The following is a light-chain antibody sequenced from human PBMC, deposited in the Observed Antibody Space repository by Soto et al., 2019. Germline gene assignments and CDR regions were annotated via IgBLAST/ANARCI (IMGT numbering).Light chain of an antibody. Sequence: QSVLTQPPSVSGAPGQGVTISCTGSSSNIGAGYDVHWYQQLPGTAPKLLIFGYTSRPSGVPDRFSGSKSGTSASLAITGLQAEDEADYYCQSYDSSLSGYVFGTGTKVTVL. CDR2: GYT. CDR3: QSYDSSLSGYV. J-gene: IGLJ1*01. CDR1: SSNIGAGYD. V-gene: IGLV1-40*01.